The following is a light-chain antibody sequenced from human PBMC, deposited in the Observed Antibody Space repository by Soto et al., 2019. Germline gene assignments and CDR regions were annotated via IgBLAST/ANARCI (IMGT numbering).Light chain of an antibody. J-gene: IGLJ3*02. CDR1: SSDVGGYDH. Sequence: QSALTQPASVSGSPGQSITISCTGTSSDVGGYDHVSWYQQHPGKAPKLIIYDVTVRPSGISPRFSGSKSDNTASLAVSGLQPEDEADYYCSSYTNKDTLLFGGGTKSPS. CDR2: DVT. V-gene: IGLV2-14*03. CDR3: SSYTNKDTLL.